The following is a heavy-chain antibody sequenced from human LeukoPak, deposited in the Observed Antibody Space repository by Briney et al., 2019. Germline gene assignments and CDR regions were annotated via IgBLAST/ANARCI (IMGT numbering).Heavy chain of an antibody. CDR2: IDNAGSIT. D-gene: IGHD3-22*01. CDR1: GFTFSNYW. Sequence: GGSLRLSCAASGFTFSNYWIHWVRQAPGKGLVWVSRIDNAGSITTYADSVKGRFTITRDNAENTLYLQMNSLRVEDTAVYYCATQAPYYYDTPGLDWGQGTLVTVSS. CDR3: ATQAPYYYDTPGLD. J-gene: IGHJ4*02. V-gene: IGHV3-74*03.